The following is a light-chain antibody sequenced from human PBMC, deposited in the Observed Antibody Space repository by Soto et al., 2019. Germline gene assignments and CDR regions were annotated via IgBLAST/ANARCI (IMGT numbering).Light chain of an antibody. J-gene: IGKJ4*01. V-gene: IGKV1-33*01. CDR3: QQYDSLPLT. Sequence: DIQMTKSPSSLSASVGDRVTITCQASQDITNYLNWYQQKPGKAPKLLIYAASNLETGGPSRLSGSGSGTDFNFTISSLQPEDIATYYCQQYDSLPLTFGGGTKVEIK. CDR2: AAS. CDR1: QDITNY.